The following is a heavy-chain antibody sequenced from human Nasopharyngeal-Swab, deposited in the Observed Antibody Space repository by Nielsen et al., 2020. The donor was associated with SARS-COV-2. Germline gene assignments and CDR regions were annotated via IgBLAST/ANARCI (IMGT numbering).Heavy chain of an antibody. CDR3: ASPSSPGGY. V-gene: IGHV3-48*02. D-gene: IGHD6-6*01. Sequence: WIRQPPGKGLEWVSYISSSSSTMYYADSVKGRFTISRDNAKNSLCLQMNSLRDEDTAVYYCASPSSPGGYWGQGTLVTVSS. CDR2: ISSSSSTM. J-gene: IGHJ4*02.